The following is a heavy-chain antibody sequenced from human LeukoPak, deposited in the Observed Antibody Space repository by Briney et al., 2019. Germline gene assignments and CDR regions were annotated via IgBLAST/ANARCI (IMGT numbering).Heavy chain of an antibody. CDR3: TRVNLRTGERFFDY. Sequence: AGGSLRLSCAASGFTFSDHYMDWVRQAPGKGLEWVSRIRNKANSYITEYAASVKGRFAISRDDSKNSVVLQLNSLKTEDTAVYYCTRVNLRTGERFFDYWGQGTLVTVSS. D-gene: IGHD7-27*01. J-gene: IGHJ4*02. CDR2: IRNKANSYIT. CDR1: GFTFSDHY. V-gene: IGHV3-72*01.